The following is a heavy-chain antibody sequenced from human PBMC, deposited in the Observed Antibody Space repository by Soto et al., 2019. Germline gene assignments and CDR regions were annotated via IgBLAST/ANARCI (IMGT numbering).Heavy chain of an antibody. CDR1: GGSISSYY. J-gene: IGHJ6*03. V-gene: IGHV4-59*01. CDR3: ARDAVHYDILTGQRSYYYYYHMDV. D-gene: IGHD3-9*01. Sequence: QVQLQESGPGLVKPSETLSLTCTVSGGSISSYYWSWIRQPPGKGLEWIGYIYYSGSTNYNPSLKSRVTISVDTSKNQFSLKLSSVTAADTAVYYCARDAVHYDILTGQRSYYYYYHMDVWGKGTTVTVSS. CDR2: IYYSGST.